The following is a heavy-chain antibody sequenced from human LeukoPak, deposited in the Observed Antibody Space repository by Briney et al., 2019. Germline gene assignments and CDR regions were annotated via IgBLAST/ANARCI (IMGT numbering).Heavy chain of an antibody. V-gene: IGHV4-34*01. CDR1: GGSFSGYY. CDR3: ARGGYNIDWMKDAPDY. J-gene: IGHJ4*02. CDR2: ITHLGCT. D-gene: IGHD6-19*01. Sequence: PSETLSLPCGVYGGSFSGYYYNWIRQSPGEGREWIAEITHLGCTTYNPSLKSRVAISIDTSKNHFSLNLISVTAAGTAVYYCARGGYNIDWMKDAPDYWGQGTLVTVSS.